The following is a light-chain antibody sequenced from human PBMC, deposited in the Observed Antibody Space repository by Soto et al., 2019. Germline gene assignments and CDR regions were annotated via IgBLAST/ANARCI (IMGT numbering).Light chain of an antibody. J-gene: IGKJ4*01. CDR2: GAS. CDR1: QSVSSSY. V-gene: IGKV3-20*01. CDR3: QQSFSSPRT. Sequence: EIVLTQSLGTLSLYPGERATLSCRASQSVSSSYLAWYQQKPGQAPRLLIYGASTRATGIPARFRGSGSGPDFTLTISSLQPEDVATSYCQQSFSSPRTFGGRTKA.